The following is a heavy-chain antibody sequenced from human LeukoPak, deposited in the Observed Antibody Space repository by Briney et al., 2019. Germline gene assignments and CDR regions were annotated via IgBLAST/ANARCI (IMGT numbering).Heavy chain of an antibody. Sequence: PGTSLRLSCTTSGFIFSTYSIHWVRQAPGKGLEWVAVVSSDGSNNFYADSVKGRFAISRDNPKNTLYLQMNSLRAEDTAVYYCAKSGGGTTITTAHYWGQGTLVTVSS. D-gene: IGHD3-16*01. V-gene: IGHV3-30-3*02. CDR2: VSSDGSNN. CDR3: AKSGGGTTITTAHY. J-gene: IGHJ4*02. CDR1: GFIFSTYS.